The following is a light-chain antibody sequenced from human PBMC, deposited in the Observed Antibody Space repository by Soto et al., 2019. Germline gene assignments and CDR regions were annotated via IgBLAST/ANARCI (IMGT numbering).Light chain of an antibody. CDR2: DVS. CDR1: SSDDGGYNY. V-gene: IGLV2-11*02. CDR3: CSYAGSYTYV. Sequence: QSVLTPPRSVSGSPGQSVTISNTGTSSDDGGYNYVSWYQQHPGKAPKLMIYDVSKRPSGVPDRFSGSKSGNTASLTISGLQAEDEADYYCCSYAGSYTYVFGTGTKVTVL. J-gene: IGLJ1*01.